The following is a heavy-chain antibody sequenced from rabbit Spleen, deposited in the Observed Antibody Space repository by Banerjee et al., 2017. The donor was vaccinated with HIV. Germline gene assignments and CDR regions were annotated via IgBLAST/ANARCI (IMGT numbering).Heavy chain of an antibody. D-gene: IGHD3-1*01. CDR1: GFSFSSNW. CDR2: IDTNDGDT. V-gene: IGHV1S45*01. Sequence: LEESGGGLVKPGGTLTLTCTVSGFSFSSNWICWVRQAPGKGLEWIACIDTNDGDTDYANWPKGRFTISKTSSTTVTLQMTSLTAADTATYFCARDLASVVGWNFNLWGQGTLVT. CDR3: ARDLASVVGWNFNL. J-gene: IGHJ4*01.